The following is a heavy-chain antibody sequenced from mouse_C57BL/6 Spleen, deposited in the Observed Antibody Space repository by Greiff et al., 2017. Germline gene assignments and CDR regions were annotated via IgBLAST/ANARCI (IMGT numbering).Heavy chain of an antibody. D-gene: IGHD4-1*01. V-gene: IGHV1-52*01. CDR2: IDPSDSET. J-gene: IGHJ1*03. CDR3: AKLGHRYFDV. CDR1: GYTFTSYW. Sequence: QVQLQQPGAELVRPGSSVKLSCKASGYTFTSYWMHWVKQRPIQGLEWIGNIDPSDSETHSNQKFKDKATLTVDKSSSTAYMQLSSLTSEDSAVYYCAKLGHRYFDVWGTGTTVTVSS.